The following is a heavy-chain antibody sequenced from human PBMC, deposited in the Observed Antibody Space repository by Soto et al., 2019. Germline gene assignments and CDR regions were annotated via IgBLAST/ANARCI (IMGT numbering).Heavy chain of an antibody. D-gene: IGHD5-18*01. CDR3: ATPAEGLDTAMLKGLAH. V-gene: IGHV1-69*01. CDR1: GGTFSNTA. Sequence: QVLLVQSGAEVKKPGSSVKVSCKASGGTFSNTAFIWVRQAPGQGLEWMGGIIPLFGTPNYAQKFQGRLMISADESASEAYMELNTLTSEYTAVYYCATPAEGLDTAMLKGLAHWGQGPLLTVSS. J-gene: IGHJ4*02. CDR2: IIPLFGTP.